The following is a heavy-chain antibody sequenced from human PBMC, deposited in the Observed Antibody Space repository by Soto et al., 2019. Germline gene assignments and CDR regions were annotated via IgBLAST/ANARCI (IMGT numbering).Heavy chain of an antibody. D-gene: IGHD6-13*01. CDR2: ISYDGSNK. Sequence: GGSLRLSCAASGFTFSSYGMHWVRQAPGKGLEWVAVISYDGSNKYYADCVKGRFTISRDNSKNTLYLQMNSLRAEDTAVYYCAKDLADSSSWYFYYYYGMDVWGQGTTVTVSS. J-gene: IGHJ6*02. CDR3: AKDLADSSSWYFYYYYGMDV. V-gene: IGHV3-30*18. CDR1: GFTFSSYG.